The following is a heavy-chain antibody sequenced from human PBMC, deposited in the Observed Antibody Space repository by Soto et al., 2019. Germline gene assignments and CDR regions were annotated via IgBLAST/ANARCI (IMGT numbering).Heavy chain of an antibody. CDR3: AGGPWLLDF. Sequence: PGGSLRLSCEASGFTVSNNYMSWVRQAPGKGLEWVSVIHGGGSTFYADSVKGRFTISRDNSRNTLFLQMNSLRVEDTALYFCAGGPWLLDFWGRGTLVTVSS. CDR2: IHGGGST. J-gene: IGHJ4*02. CDR1: GFTVSNNY. V-gene: IGHV3-53*01. D-gene: IGHD2-15*01.